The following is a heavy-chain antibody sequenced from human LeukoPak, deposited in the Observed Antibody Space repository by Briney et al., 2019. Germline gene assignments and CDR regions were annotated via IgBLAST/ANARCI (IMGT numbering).Heavy chain of an antibody. Sequence: SGESLKISCKASGYTFTNNWIAWVRQMPGKGLEWMGIIYPGDSDTRHSPSFQGQVTISADKSISTAYLQWSSLKASDTAMYYCARRAAGTTDYWGQGTLVTVSS. CDR2: IYPGDSDT. J-gene: IGHJ4*02. CDR3: ARRAAGTTDY. D-gene: IGHD6-13*01. CDR1: GYTFTNNW. V-gene: IGHV5-51*01.